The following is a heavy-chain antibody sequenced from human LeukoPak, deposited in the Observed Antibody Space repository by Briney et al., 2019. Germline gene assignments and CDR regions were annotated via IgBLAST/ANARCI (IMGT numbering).Heavy chain of an antibody. Sequence: PSETLSLTCTVSGGSISSYYWSWIPQPPGKGLEWIGYIYYSGSTNYNPSLKSRVTISVDTSKNQFSLKLSSVTAADTAVYYCARGKAEYYDFWSGTIFDYWGQGTLVTVSS. CDR2: IYYSGST. J-gene: IGHJ4*02. D-gene: IGHD3-3*01. CDR1: GGSISSYY. CDR3: ARGKAEYYDFWSGTIFDY. V-gene: IGHV4-59*01.